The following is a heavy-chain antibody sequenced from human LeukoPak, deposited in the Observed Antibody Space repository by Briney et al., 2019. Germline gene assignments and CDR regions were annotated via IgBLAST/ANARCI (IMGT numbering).Heavy chain of an antibody. CDR3: ARDDCSSISCYHNWFDP. CDR2: ITQDGSEK. V-gene: IGHV3-7*01. J-gene: IGHJ5*02. D-gene: IGHD2-2*01. CDR1: GFTFSSYW. Sequence: GGSLRLSCAASGFTFSSYWMSWVRQAPGKGLEWVANITQDGSEKYYVDSVKGRFTISRDNAKNSLYLQMNSLRAEDTAVYYCARDDCSSISCYHNWFDPWGQGTLVTVSS.